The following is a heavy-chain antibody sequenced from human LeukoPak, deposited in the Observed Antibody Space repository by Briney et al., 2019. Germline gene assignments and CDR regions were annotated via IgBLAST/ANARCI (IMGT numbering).Heavy chain of an antibody. D-gene: IGHD2-15*01. V-gene: IGHV1-3*01. CDR3: ARERWHCRVNCYSVYYYALDV. CDR1: GYTFTNYA. CDR2: INPGNGDT. Sequence: ASVKVSCKGSGYTFTNYAVHGVRQAPGQRLEWLGWINPGNGDTKYSQNFQGRVTVTSDTSAATAYVELNSLTSEDTAVYYCARERWHCRVNCYSVYYYALDVWGQGTTVTVSS. J-gene: IGHJ6*02.